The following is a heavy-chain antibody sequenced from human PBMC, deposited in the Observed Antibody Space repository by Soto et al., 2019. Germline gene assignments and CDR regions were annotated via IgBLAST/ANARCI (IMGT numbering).Heavy chain of an antibody. CDR2: VNPSGGST. J-gene: IGHJ1*01. V-gene: IGHV1-46*01. Sequence: ASVKVSCKASGYLFTAYSMHWVRLAPGQGLEWMGVVNPSGGSTKYAQNFQGRGTMTRDTSTTTIYMELSSLRSDDTAIYYCEREENCSGGTCYSEYFHRWGQGTLVTVSS. CDR1: GYLFTAYS. CDR3: EREENCSGGTCYSEYFHR. D-gene: IGHD2-15*01.